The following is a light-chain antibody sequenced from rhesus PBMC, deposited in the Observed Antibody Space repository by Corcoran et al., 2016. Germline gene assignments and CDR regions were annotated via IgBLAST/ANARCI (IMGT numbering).Light chain of an antibody. J-gene: IGKJ4*01. CDR1: QGIRSY. V-gene: IGKV1-32*02. CDR3: QQGNSDPLT. CDR2: SAN. Sequence: DSQMSQSPSSLSASVGDRVTITCRASQGIRSYLNWYQQKPGKAPKLLIYSANSLASGGPSRFSGSGSGTDFTLTISSLQPEAFATYYCQQGNSDPLTFGGGAKGEI.